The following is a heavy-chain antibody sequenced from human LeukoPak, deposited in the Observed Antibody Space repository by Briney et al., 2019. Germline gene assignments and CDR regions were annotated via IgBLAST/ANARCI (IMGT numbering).Heavy chain of an antibody. CDR1: GFTFSSYA. CDR3: AKGVAYYDFSFDP. CDR2: ISSNGGST. V-gene: IGHV3-64*01. Sequence: PGGSLRLSCAASGFTFSSYAMHWVRQAPGKGLEYVSAISSNGGSTYYANSVKGRFTISRDNSKNTLYLQMGSLRAEDMAVYYCAKGVAYYDFSFDPWGQGTLVTVSS. D-gene: IGHD3-3*01. J-gene: IGHJ5*02.